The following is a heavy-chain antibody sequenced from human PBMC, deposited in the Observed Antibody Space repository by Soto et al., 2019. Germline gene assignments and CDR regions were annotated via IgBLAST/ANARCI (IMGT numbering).Heavy chain of an antibody. V-gene: IGHV1-46*01. CDR2: INPSGGRT. CDR3: ARAGENYGSGTFSPPLRYYVNS. Sequence: QVQLVQSGAEVKKPGASVTVSCKASGYTFTTHYMHWVRQAPGQGLEWMGIINPSGGRTTYARKFQGRVALRSDTSTNTVYRELSSLRSEDAAVYYCARAGENYGSGTFSPPLRYYVNSWGQGTLVTVSS. J-gene: IGHJ4*02. D-gene: IGHD3-10*01. CDR1: GYTFTTHY.